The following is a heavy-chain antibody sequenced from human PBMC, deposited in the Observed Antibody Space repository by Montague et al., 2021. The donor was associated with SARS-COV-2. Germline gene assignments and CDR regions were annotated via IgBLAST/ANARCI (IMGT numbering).Heavy chain of an antibody. CDR3: ARDRDWDDWCGMDV. V-gene: IGHV3-48*03. Sequence: SLRLSCAASGFIFSSYEMNWVRQAPCKGLEWISYISSSVGGSTKXYTXSVKGRFTISRDNAKNSLYLQMNSLRVEDTAIYYCARDRDWDDWCGMDVWGQGTTVTVSS. CDR1: GFIFSSYE. CDR2: ISSSVGGSTK. D-gene: IGHD3/OR15-3a*01. J-gene: IGHJ6*02.